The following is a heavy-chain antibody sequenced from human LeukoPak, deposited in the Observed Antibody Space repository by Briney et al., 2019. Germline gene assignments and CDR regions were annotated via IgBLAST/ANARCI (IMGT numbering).Heavy chain of an antibody. V-gene: IGHV3-23*01. J-gene: IGHJ4*02. Sequence: GGSLRLSCAASGFTFSSYAMSWVRQAPGKGLEWVSAISGSGGSTYYADSVKGRFTISRDNAKNTLYLQMNSLRAEDTAVYYCARDLSVMGYSISSDFDYWGQGTLVTVSS. CDR1: GFTFSSYA. CDR3: ARDLSVMGYSISSDFDY. CDR2: ISGSGGST. D-gene: IGHD6-6*01.